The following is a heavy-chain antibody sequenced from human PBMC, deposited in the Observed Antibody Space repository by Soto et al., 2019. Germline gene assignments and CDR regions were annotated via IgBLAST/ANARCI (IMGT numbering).Heavy chain of an antibody. D-gene: IGHD3-3*01. CDR1: GLTFSNYA. J-gene: IGHJ5*02. CDR2: ISVGGDST. Sequence: EVQVLESGGGLVQPGGSLRLSCAASGLTFSNYAMYWVRQAPGKGLEWVSAISVGGDSTYYAVSVKGRFTISRDNSKNTLYLPMNSLSAEDTAVYYCEKAERLRGWFDPWGQGTLVTVSS. V-gene: IGHV3-23*01. CDR3: EKAERLRGWFDP.